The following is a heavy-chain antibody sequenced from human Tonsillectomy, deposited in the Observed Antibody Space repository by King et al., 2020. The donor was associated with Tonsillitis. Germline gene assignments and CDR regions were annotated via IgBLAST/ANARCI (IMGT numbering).Heavy chain of an antibody. CDR1: GFTFSRYA. J-gene: IGHJ4*02. Sequence: QLVQSGGGVVQPGGSLRLSCAASGFTFSRYAMHWVRQAPGKXLEWVAIISHDGGNKYHAESVXGRFTIXRDNSKKTLYLQMNSLRGEDTAVYYCARXXXXADYYFDYWGQGXLXTVSS. CDR3: ARXXXXADYYFDY. V-gene: IGHV3-30*04. D-gene: IGHD6-19*01. CDR2: ISHDGGNK.